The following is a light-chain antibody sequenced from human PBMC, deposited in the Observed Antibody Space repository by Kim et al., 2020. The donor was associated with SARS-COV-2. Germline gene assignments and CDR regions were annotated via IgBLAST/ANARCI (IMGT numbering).Light chain of an antibody. CDR2: GKN. Sequence: SSELTQDPAVSVALGQTVRITCQGDSLRSYYASWYQQKPGQAPVVVIYGKNNRPSGIPDRFSGSSSGNTASLTITGAQAEDEADYYCNSRDSHHLLYVFGTGTEVTVL. CDR1: SLRSYY. CDR3: NSRDSHHLLYV. J-gene: IGLJ1*01. V-gene: IGLV3-19*01.